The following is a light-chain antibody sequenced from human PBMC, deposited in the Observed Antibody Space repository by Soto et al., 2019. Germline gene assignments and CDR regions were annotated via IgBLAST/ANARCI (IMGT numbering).Light chain of an antibody. CDR1: SSDFGGYNY. CDR2: EVS. CDR3: SSYSSSSTLYV. V-gene: IGLV2-14*01. Sequence: QSVLTQPASVPGSPGQSITISCTGTSSDFGGYNYVSWYQQHPGRAPKLMIYEVSNRSSRVSNRFSGSKSGNTASLTIAGLQAEDEADYYCSSYSSSSTLYVFGTGTKVTVL. J-gene: IGLJ1*01.